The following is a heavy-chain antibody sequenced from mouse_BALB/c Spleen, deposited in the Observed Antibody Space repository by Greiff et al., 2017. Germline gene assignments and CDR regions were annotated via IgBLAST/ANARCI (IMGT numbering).Heavy chain of an antibody. D-gene: IGHD2-1*01. J-gene: IGHJ4*01. CDR2: IWGGGST. V-gene: IGHV2-6-4*01. CDR3: ARNFYGNYGGLYAMDY. CDR1: GFSLSRYS. Sequence: VKLMESGPGLVAPSQSLSITCTVSGFSLSRYSVHWVRQPPGKGLEWLGMIWGGGSTDYNSALKSRLSISKDNSKSQVFLKMNSLQTDDTAMYYCARNFYGNYGGLYAMDYWGQGTSVTVSS.